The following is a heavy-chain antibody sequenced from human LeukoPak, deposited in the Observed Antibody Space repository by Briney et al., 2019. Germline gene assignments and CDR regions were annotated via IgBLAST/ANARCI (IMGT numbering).Heavy chain of an antibody. V-gene: IGHV3-74*01. D-gene: IGHD3-3*01. CDR2: INSDGSST. J-gene: IGHJ4*02. CDR1: GFTFSSYW. CDR3: ARDFFWSGYYVDY. Sequence: GGCLRLSCAASGFTFSSYWMHWVRQAPGKGLVWVSRINSDGSSTSYADSVKGRFTISRDNAKNTLYLQMNSLRAEDTPVYYCARDFFWSGYYVDYWGQGTLVTVSS.